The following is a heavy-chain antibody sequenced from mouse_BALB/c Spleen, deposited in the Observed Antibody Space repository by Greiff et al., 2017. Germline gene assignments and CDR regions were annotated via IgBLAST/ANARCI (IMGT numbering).Heavy chain of an antibody. Sequence: EVQLQQSGAELVKPGASVKLSCTASGFNIKDTYMHWVKQRPEQGLEWIGRIDPANGNTKYDPKFQGKATITADTSSNTAYLQLSSLTSEDTAVYYCARNPPYYGYDYYAMDYWGQGTSVTVSS. CDR1: GFNIKDTY. V-gene: IGHV14-3*02. CDR3: ARNPPYYGYDYYAMDY. CDR2: IDPANGNT. D-gene: IGHD1-2*01. J-gene: IGHJ4*01.